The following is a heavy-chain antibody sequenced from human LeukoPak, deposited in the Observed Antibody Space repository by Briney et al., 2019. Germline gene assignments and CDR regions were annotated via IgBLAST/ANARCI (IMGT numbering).Heavy chain of an antibody. CDR2: INPNSGGT. CDR1: GYTFTVYY. Sequence: ASVNVSCKSSGYTFTVYYMHWLRQAPGQGLEWMGWINPNSGGTNYAQKFQGRVTMTRDTSISTAYMELSRLRSDDTAVYYSATAPQTTVTPLHYSYYLDVWGKGTTVTVSS. J-gene: IGHJ6*03. D-gene: IGHD4-11*01. CDR3: ATAPQTTVTPLHYSYYLDV. V-gene: IGHV1-2*02.